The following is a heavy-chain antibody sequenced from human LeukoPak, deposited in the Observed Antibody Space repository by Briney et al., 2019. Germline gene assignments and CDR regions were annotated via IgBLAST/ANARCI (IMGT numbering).Heavy chain of an antibody. D-gene: IGHD2-2*01. CDR1: GFIFSNAW. CDR3: VRLGSTSPGNWYKLFDQ. Sequence: GGSLRLSCGGSGFIFSNAWMNWVRQAPGKGLEWVGRIKSKPDGGTTDYAAPVKGRFTISRDDSKNTVFLQMNSLRVEDTALYYCVRLGSTSPGNWYKLFDQWGQGTLVTVSS. CDR2: IKSKPDGGTT. J-gene: IGHJ4*02. V-gene: IGHV3-15*07.